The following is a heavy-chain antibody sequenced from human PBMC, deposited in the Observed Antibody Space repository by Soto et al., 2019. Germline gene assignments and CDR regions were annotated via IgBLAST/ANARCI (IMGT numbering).Heavy chain of an antibody. CDR2: IVVGSGNT. CDR3: ATSSSAGDY. CDR1: GLALTNSA. V-gene: IGHV1-58*01. Sequence: LVNVARKASGLALTNSAVRWVRQARGQRLEWIGWIVVGSGNTNYAQKFQERVTITRDMSTSTAYMELSSLRAEDTAVYYCATSSSAGDYWGQGTLVTVS. J-gene: IGHJ4*02.